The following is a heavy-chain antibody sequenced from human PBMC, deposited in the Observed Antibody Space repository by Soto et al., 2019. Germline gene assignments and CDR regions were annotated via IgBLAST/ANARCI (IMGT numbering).Heavy chain of an antibody. CDR2: IYYSGST. Sequence: QVQLQESGPGLVKPSQTLSLTCTVPGGSISGGDYYWSWIRQPPGKGLEWIGYIYYSGSTYSNPSLKSRVTISVDTSKNQFSLKLSSVTAADTAVYYCARLKGRRGYYGMDVWGQGTTVTVSS. V-gene: IGHV4-30-4*01. D-gene: IGHD2-15*01. J-gene: IGHJ6*02. CDR1: GGSISGGDYY. CDR3: ARLKGRRGYYGMDV.